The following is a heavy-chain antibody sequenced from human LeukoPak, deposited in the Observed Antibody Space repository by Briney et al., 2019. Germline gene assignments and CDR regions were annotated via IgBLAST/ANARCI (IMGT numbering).Heavy chain of an antibody. Sequence: SETLSLTCTVSGGSISSGSYYWSWIRQPAGKGLEWIGRIYTSGSTNYNPSLKSRVTISVDTSKNQFSLKLSSVTAADTDVYYCARLVLNYYYYMDVWGKGTTVTVSS. CDR1: GGSISSGSYY. CDR3: ARLVLNYYYYMDV. CDR2: IYTSGST. J-gene: IGHJ6*03. V-gene: IGHV4-61*02. D-gene: IGHD6-13*01.